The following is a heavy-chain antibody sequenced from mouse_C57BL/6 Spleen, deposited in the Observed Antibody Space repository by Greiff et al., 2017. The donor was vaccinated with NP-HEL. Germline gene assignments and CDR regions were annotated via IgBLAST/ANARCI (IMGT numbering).Heavy chain of an antibody. Sequence: VQLKESGPELVKPGASVKIPCKASGYTFTDYNMDWVKQSHGKSLEWIGDINPNNGGTIYNQKFKGKATLTVDKSSSTAYMELRSLTSEDTAVYYCARRYYGSSSAWFAYWGQGTLVTVSA. J-gene: IGHJ3*01. CDR1: GYTFTDYN. V-gene: IGHV1-18*01. CDR2: INPNNGGT. CDR3: ARRYYGSSSAWFAY. D-gene: IGHD1-1*01.